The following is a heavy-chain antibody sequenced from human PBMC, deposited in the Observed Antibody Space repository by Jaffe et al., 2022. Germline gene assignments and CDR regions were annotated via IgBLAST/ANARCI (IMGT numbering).Heavy chain of an antibody. Sequence: EVQLLESGGGLVQPGGSLRLSCAASGFTFSSYAMSWVRQAPGKGLEWVSAISGSGGSTYYADSVKGRFTISRDNSKNTLYLQMNSLRAEDTAVYYCAKDMVGVVVVAAYFDYWGQGTLVTVSS. V-gene: IGHV3-23*01. CDR1: GFTFSSYA. J-gene: IGHJ4*02. CDR2: ISGSGGST. CDR3: AKDMVGVVVVAAYFDY. D-gene: IGHD2-15*01.